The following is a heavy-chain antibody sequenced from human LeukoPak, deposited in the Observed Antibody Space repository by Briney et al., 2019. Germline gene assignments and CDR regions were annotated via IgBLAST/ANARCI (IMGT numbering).Heavy chain of an antibody. Sequence: PGGSLRLSCAASRFIYSDYWMSWVRQAPGKGLEWVANIKTDGSEKYYVDSVKGRFTISRDNAKNSLYLQMSSLRAEDTAVYYCARGGWRPDPWGQGTLVTVSS. CDR1: RFIYSDYW. CDR2: IKTDGSEK. V-gene: IGHV3-7*01. J-gene: IGHJ5*02. CDR3: ARGGWRPDP. D-gene: IGHD6-19*01.